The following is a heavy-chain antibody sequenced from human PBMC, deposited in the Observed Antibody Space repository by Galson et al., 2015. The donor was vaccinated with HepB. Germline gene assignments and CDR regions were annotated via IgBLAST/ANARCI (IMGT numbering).Heavy chain of an antibody. V-gene: IGHV4-59*01. J-gene: IGHJ6*03. CDR1: GGSISSYY. CDR3: ARERRYYYMDV. CDR2: IYYSGST. Sequence: ETLSLACTVSGGSISSYYWSWIRQPPGKGLEWIGYIYYSGSTNYNPSLKSRVTISVDTSKNQFSLKLSSVTAADTAVYYCARERRYYYMDVWGKGTTVTVSS.